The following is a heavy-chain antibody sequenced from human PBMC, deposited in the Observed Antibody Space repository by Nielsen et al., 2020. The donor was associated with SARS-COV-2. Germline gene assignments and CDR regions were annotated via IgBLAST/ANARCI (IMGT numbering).Heavy chain of an antibody. Sequence: VRQMPGKGLEWMGIIYPGDSDTRYSPPFQGQVTISADKSISTAYLQWSSLKASDTAMYYCARHPDTAMDDYYYYGMDVWGQGTTVTVSS. V-gene: IGHV5-51*01. D-gene: IGHD5-18*01. J-gene: IGHJ6*02. CDR2: IYPGDSDT. CDR3: ARHPDTAMDDYYYYGMDV.